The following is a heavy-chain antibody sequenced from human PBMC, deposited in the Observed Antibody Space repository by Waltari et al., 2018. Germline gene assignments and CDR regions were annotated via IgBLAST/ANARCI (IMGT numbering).Heavy chain of an antibody. CDR3: ARGPNVYGSGRTWFAP. CDR1: GDSISSSNYF. J-gene: IGHJ5*02. CDR2: INYSGST. V-gene: IGHV4-39*07. Sequence: QLQLQESGPGLVRPSETLSLTCTVSGDSISSSNYFWGWIRHPPGKGREWIGTINYSGSTTYNPSLKSRVIISVDTSKNQFSLKLSSVSAADTAVYYCARGPNVYGSGRTWFAPWGQGTLVTVSS. D-gene: IGHD3-10*01.